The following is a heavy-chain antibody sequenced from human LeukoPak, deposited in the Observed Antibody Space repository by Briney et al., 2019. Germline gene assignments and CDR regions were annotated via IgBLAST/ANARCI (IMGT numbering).Heavy chain of an antibody. Sequence: GGSLRLSCAASGFTFDDYAMHWVRQAPGTGLEWVSLISWDGGSTYYADSVKGRFTISRDNSKNSLYLQMNSLRAEDTALYYCAKDMAAYYYSSGNLPHWGQGTLVTVSS. CDR2: ISWDGGST. CDR1: GFTFDDYA. J-gene: IGHJ4*02. D-gene: IGHD3-10*01. CDR3: AKDMAAYYYSSGNLPH. V-gene: IGHV3-43D*03.